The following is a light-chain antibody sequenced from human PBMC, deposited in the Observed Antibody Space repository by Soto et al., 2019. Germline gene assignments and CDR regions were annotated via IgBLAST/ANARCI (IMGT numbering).Light chain of an antibody. Sequence: EVVLPQSPGTLSLSPGERATLSCRASQSVSSGYLGWYQQNPGQSPSLLIYGASSRATGIPDRFSCSRCGAVFTLTISRLEPDDFAVYFCQQYTYSPWTFGQGTKVEIK. CDR1: QSVSSGY. CDR3: QQYTYSPWT. V-gene: IGKV3-20*01. CDR2: GAS. J-gene: IGKJ1*01.